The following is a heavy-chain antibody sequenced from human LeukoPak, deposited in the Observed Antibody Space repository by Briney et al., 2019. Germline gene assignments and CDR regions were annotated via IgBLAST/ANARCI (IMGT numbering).Heavy chain of an antibody. CDR3: ARRSIYGDYDDY. D-gene: IGHD4-17*01. CDR2: IYHSGST. J-gene: IGHJ4*02. Sequence: PSETLSLTCAVSGGSISSGGYSWSWIRQPPGKGLEWIGYIYHSGSTYHNPSLKSRVTISVDRSKNQFSLKLSSVTAADTAVYYCARRSIYGDYDDYWGQGTLVTVSS. CDR1: GGSISSGGYS. V-gene: IGHV4-30-2*01.